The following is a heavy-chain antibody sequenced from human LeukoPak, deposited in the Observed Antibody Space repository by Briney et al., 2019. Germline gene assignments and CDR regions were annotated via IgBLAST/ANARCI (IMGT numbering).Heavy chain of an antibody. V-gene: IGHV1-46*01. D-gene: IGHD1-14*01. J-gene: IGHJ5*02. Sequence: ASVKVSCKASGYTFTNYYMHWVRQAPGQGLEWMGIINPSDGSTSYAQNFQGRVTMARDTSTSAIYMELSSLRSEDTAVYYCARGSTAEYWFDPWGQGTLVTVSS. CDR1: GYTFTNYY. CDR2: INPSDGST. CDR3: ARGSTAEYWFDP.